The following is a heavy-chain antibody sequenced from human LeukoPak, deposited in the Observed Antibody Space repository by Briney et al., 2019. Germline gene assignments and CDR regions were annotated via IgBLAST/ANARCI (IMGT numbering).Heavy chain of an antibody. CDR1: GFTFSAYW. V-gene: IGHV3-7*01. CDR3: ARDLTPTDYYDSSGDYYYGMDV. J-gene: IGHJ6*02. D-gene: IGHD3-22*01. CDR2: INGDGRET. Sequence: GGSLRLSCVVSGFTFSAYWMSWVRQAPGKGLEWVANINGDGRETYYADSVKGRLTISRDNAKNSLYLQMNSLRAEDTAVYYCARDLTPTDYYDSSGDYYYGMDVWGQGTTVTVSS.